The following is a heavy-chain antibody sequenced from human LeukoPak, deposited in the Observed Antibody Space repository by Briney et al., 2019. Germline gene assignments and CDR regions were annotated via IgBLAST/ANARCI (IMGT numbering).Heavy chain of an antibody. CDR1: GYSFTSYW. D-gene: IGHD1-26*01. Sequence: GESLKISCTGSGYSFTSYWIGWVRQMPGKGLEWMGIIYPGHSDTRYSPSVQGQVTISADKSIRTAYLQWSSLKASDTAMYYCARQSPQYSGSYWSFDYWGQGTLVTVSS. V-gene: IGHV5-51*01. J-gene: IGHJ4*02. CDR2: IYPGHSDT. CDR3: ARQSPQYSGSYWSFDY.